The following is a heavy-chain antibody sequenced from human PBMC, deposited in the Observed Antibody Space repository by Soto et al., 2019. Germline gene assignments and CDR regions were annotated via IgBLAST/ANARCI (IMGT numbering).Heavy chain of an antibody. CDR3: ARVASMKTGWFDP. Sequence: EVQLVESGGGLVKPGGSLRLSCAASGFTFSSYSMNWVRQAPGKGLEWVSSISSSSSYIYYADSVKGRFTISRDSAKNSLYLQMNSLRAEDTAVYYCARVASMKTGWFDPWGQGTLVTVSS. J-gene: IGHJ5*02. CDR1: GFTFSSYS. CDR2: ISSSSSYI. D-gene: IGHD3-22*01. V-gene: IGHV3-21*01.